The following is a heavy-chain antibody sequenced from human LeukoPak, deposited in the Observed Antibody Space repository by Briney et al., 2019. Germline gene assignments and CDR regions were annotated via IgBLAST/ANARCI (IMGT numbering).Heavy chain of an antibody. D-gene: IGHD6-19*01. Sequence: ASVKVSCKASGGTFSSYAISWVRQAPGQGLEWMGRIIPIFGTANYAQKFQGRVTITTDESTSKAYMELSSLRSEDAAGYYCARLSGXXXXNWXXXWGQGTLVTVSS. CDR3: ARLSGXXXXNWXXX. J-gene: IGHJ5*02. CDR1: GGTFSSYA. V-gene: IGHV1-69*05. CDR2: IIPIFGTA.